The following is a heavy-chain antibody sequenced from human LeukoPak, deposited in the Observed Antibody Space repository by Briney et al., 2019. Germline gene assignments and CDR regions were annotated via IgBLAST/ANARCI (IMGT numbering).Heavy chain of an antibody. D-gene: IGHD3-10*01. Sequence: GGSLRLSCAASGFTFSSYAMSWVRQAPGKGLEGVSAISGSGDSTYYADSVKGRFTISRDNSKNTLHLQMNSLRAEDTAVYYCAKVLLWFGEYDNWGQGTLVTVSS. CDR2: ISGSGDST. V-gene: IGHV3-23*01. J-gene: IGHJ4*02. CDR1: GFTFSSYA. CDR3: AKVLLWFGEYDN.